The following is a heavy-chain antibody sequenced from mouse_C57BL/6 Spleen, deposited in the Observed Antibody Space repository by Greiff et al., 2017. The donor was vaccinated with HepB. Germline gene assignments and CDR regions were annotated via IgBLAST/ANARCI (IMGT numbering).Heavy chain of an antibody. D-gene: IGHD3-1*01. V-gene: IGHV1-81*01. CDR1: GYTFTSYG. CDR3: ARSGDGNAMDY. Sequence: VQLQQSGAELARPGASVKLSCKASGYTFTSYGISWVKQRTGQGLEWIGEIYPRSGNTYYNEKFKGKATLTADKSSSTAYMELRSLTSEDAAVYFCARSGDGNAMDYWSQGTSVTVSS. J-gene: IGHJ4*01. CDR2: IYPRSGNT.